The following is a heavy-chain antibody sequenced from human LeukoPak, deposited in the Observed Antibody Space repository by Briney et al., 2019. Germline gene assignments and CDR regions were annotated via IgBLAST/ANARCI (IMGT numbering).Heavy chain of an antibody. CDR2: IYHSGIT. CDR1: DYSISSGYGYY. Sequence: PSETLSLTCTVSDYSISSGYGYYWGWIRQPPGKGLEWIGNIYHSGITYYNHFNSSLKSRVTISIDTSKNQFSLRLTSVTAADTAVYYCARERVDTPTDAFDIWGQGTMVTVSS. J-gene: IGHJ3*02. D-gene: IGHD2-15*01. V-gene: IGHV4-38-2*02. CDR3: ARERVDTPTDAFDI.